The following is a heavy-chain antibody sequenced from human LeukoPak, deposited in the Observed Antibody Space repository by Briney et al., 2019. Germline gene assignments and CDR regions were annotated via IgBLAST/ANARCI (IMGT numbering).Heavy chain of an antibody. Sequence: GSLRLSCAASGFTFSNYAVSWIRQPPGKGLEWIGNIFYSVSTYYNPSLKSRVTISVDTSKNQFSLKLSSVTAADTAVYYCARLPYYYDISGYAFDIWGQGTMVTVSS. CDR2: IFYSVST. J-gene: IGHJ3*02. D-gene: IGHD3-22*01. CDR1: GFTFSNYA. V-gene: IGHV4-59*04. CDR3: ARLPYYYDISGYAFDI.